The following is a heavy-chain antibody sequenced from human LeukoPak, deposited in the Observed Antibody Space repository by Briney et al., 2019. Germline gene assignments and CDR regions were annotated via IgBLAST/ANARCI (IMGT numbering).Heavy chain of an antibody. CDR1: GFTFSSYE. CDR2: INHSGST. Sequence: GSLRLSCAASGFTFSSYEMNWVRQAPGKGLEWIGEINHSGSTNYNPSLKSRVTISVDTSKNQFSLKLSSVTAADTAVYYCARGAARYYFDYWGQGTLVTVSS. CDR3: ARGAARYYFDY. J-gene: IGHJ4*02. V-gene: IGHV4-34*01.